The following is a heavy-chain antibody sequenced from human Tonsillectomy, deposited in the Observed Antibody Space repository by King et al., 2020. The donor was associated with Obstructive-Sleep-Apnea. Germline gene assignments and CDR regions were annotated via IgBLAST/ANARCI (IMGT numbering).Heavy chain of an antibody. D-gene: IGHD5-12*01. CDR2: ITSRSNTI. J-gene: IGHJ4*02. V-gene: IGHV3-48*04. CDR3: ARDSGDSGYDSRPL. Sequence: VQLVESGGGLVQPGGSLRLSCAASGFTFSSYSMNWVRQAPGKGLEWVSYITSRSNTIYYADSVRGRFTITRDNAKNSLYLQMHSLRAEDTAVYYCARDSGDSGYDSRPLWGQGILVTVSS. CDR1: GFTFSSYS.